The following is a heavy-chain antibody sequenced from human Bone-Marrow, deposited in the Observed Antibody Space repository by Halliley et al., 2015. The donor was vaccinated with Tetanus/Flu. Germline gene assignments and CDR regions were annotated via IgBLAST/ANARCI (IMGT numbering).Heavy chain of an antibody. CDR2: KKKDGSEK. J-gene: IGHJ4*01. Sequence: VGGGANKKKDGSEKNYVDSVKGRFTISRDNAKNSLFLQMHNRRVDDTALYFCMGGAGWLIDYWGHGTLVTVSS. CDR3: MGGAGWLIDY. D-gene: IGHD5-12*01. V-gene: IGHV3-7*04.